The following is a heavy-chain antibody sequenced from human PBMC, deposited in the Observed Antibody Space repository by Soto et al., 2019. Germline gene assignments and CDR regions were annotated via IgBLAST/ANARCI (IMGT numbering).Heavy chain of an antibody. D-gene: IGHD5-12*01. CDR3: ARLDSGYVSRGDYFDY. Sequence: SETLSLTCTVSGGSISSYYWSWIRQPPGKGLEWIGYIYYSGSTNYNPSLKSRVTISVDTSKNQFSLKLSSVTAADTAVYYCARLDSGYVSRGDYFDYWGQGTLVTVSS. V-gene: IGHV4-59*08. CDR1: GGSISSYY. J-gene: IGHJ4*02. CDR2: IYYSGST.